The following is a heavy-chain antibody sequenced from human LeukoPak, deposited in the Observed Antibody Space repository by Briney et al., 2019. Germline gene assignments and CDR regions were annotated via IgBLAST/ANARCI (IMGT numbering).Heavy chain of an antibody. V-gene: IGHV1-2*02. CDR1: GYTFTGYY. Sequence: ASVKVSCKASGYTFTGYYMHWVRQAPGQGLEWMGWINPNSGGTNYAQKFQGRVTMTRDTSISTAYMELSRLRSDDTAVYYCARDRPSDGRVYNYFDYWGQGTLVTVSS. D-gene: IGHD2-21*01. CDR2: INPNSGGT. J-gene: IGHJ4*02. CDR3: ARDRPSDGRVYNYFDY.